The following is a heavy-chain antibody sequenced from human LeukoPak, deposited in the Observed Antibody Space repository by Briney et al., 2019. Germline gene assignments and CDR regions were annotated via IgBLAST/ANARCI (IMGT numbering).Heavy chain of an antibody. V-gene: IGHV3-23*01. D-gene: IGHD3-22*01. J-gene: IGHJ4*02. Sequence: GGSLRLSCAASGFTFSSYAMSWVRQAPGKGLEWVSVISGSGGSTYYADSVKGRFTISRDNSKNTLYLQMNSLRAEDTAVYYCAKVPYYYDSSGYRSHWGQGTLVTVSS. CDR3: AKVPYYYDSSGYRSH. CDR1: GFTFSSYA. CDR2: ISGSGGST.